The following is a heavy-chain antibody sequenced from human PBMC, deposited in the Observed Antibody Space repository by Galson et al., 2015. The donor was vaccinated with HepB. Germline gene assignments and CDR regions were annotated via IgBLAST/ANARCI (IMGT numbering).Heavy chain of an antibody. CDR3: AKGDYGDRGLLDY. CDR2: ISGSGGST. D-gene: IGHD4-17*01. J-gene: IGHJ4*02. Sequence: SLRLSCAASGFTFSSYAMSWVRQAPGKGLEWVSAISGSGGSTYYADSVKGRFTISRDNSKNTLYLQMNSLRAEDTAVYYCAKGDYGDRGLLDYWGQGTLVTVSS. CDR1: GFTFSSYA. V-gene: IGHV3-23*01.